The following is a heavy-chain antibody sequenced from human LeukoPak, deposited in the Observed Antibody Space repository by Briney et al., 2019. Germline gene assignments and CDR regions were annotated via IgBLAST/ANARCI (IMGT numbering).Heavy chain of an antibody. D-gene: IGHD6-19*01. CDR3: AKSSSGWYYYFDY. V-gene: IGHV3-23*01. CDR2: ISGSGGST. Sequence: PGGSLRLSCTASGFTFSSYAMSWVRQAPGKGLEWVSAISGSGGSTYYADSVKGRFTISRDNSKNTLYLQMNSLRAEDTAVYYCAKSSSGWYYYFDYWGQGTLVTVSS. CDR1: GFTFSSYA. J-gene: IGHJ4*02.